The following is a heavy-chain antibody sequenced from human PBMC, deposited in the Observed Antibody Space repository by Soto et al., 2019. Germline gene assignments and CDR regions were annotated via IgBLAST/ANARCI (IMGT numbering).Heavy chain of an antibody. V-gene: IGHV1-2*02. D-gene: IGHD2-8*01. J-gene: IGHJ6*02. Sequence: QVHLVQSGAEVKQPGASVKVSCKASGYTFSVYHMHWVRQAPGQGLEWMGWVHPNSGGTNYAQSFEGRVTMTRDTSITTAYMELSRLTSEDTAVYYCAKELKRGMDVWGQGTTVTVSS. CDR1: GYTFSVYH. CDR3: AKELKRGMDV. CDR2: VHPNSGGT.